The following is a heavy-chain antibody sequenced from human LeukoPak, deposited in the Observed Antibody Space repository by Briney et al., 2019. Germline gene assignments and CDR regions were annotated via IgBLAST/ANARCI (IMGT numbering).Heavy chain of an antibody. D-gene: IGHD6-19*01. CDR1: GYTFTSYA. CDR3: ARGRIAVAGTFPY. J-gene: IGHJ4*02. Sequence: ASVKVSCKASGYTFTSYAMHWVRQAPGQRLEWMGWINAGNGNTKYSQKFQGRVTMTRNTSISTAYMELSSLRSEDTAVYYCARGRIAVAGTFPYWGQGTLVTVSS. CDR2: INAGNGNT. V-gene: IGHV1-3*01.